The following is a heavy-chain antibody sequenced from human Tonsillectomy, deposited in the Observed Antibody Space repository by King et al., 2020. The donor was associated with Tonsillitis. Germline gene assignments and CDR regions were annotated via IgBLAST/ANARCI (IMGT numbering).Heavy chain of an antibody. Sequence: QLQESGPGLVKPSETLSLTCTVSGGSISSSSYYWGWIRQPPGKGLEWIGSIYYSGSTYYNPSLKSRFTISVDTSKNQFSLKLSSVTAADTAVYYCAKVISDKQWLGRSGGKYYFDYWGQGTRVTVSS. J-gene: IGHJ4*02. CDR1: GGSISSSSYY. D-gene: IGHD6-19*01. CDR3: AKVISDKQWLGRSGGKYYFDY. V-gene: IGHV4-39*07. CDR2: IYYSGST.